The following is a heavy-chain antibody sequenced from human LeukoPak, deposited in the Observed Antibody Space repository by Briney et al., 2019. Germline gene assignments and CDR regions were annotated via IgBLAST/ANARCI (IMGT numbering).Heavy chain of an antibody. D-gene: IGHD5-24*01. CDR3: ARIRPRGGYNY. V-gene: IGHV4-34*01. J-gene: IGHJ4*02. CDR2: INHSGST. Sequence: SETLSLTCAVYGGSFSGYYWSWIRQSPGKGLEWIGEINHSGSTNYNPSLKSRVTISVDTSKNRFSLKLSSVTAADTAVYYCARIRPRGGYNYWGQGTLVTVSS. CDR1: GGSFSGYY.